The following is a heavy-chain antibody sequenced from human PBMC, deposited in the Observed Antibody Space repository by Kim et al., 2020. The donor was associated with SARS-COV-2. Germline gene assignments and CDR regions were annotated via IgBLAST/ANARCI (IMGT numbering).Heavy chain of an antibody. CDR3: AREEDDFGANSGYFDY. CDR2: IYSGGTE. J-gene: IGHJ4*02. D-gene: IGHD4-17*01. V-gene: IGHV3-66*01. CDR1: GFTVSSNF. Sequence: GGSLRLSCAASGFTVSSNFMSWVRQAPGKGLEWVSVIYSGGTERYAESVKGRFTISRDYSKNTLYLQINRLRVEDTGIYYCAREEDDFGANSGYFDYWGQGILVTVSS.